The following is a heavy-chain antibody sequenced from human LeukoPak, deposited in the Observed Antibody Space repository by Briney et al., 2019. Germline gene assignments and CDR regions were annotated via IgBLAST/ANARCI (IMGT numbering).Heavy chain of an antibody. Sequence: ASVKVSCKASGYTFTSYGISWVRQAPGQGLEWMGWISAYNGNTNYAQKLQGRVTMTTDTSTSTAYMELRSLRSDDTAVYYCARGIYDILTGYPNGFDPWGQGTLVTVSS. CDR2: ISAYNGNT. CDR3: ARGIYDILTGYPNGFDP. CDR1: GYTFTSYG. J-gene: IGHJ5*02. D-gene: IGHD3-9*01. V-gene: IGHV1-18*01.